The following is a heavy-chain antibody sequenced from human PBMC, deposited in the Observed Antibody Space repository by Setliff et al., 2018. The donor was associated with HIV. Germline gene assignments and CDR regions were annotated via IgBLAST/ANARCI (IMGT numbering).Heavy chain of an antibody. CDR1: GASISSSSHH. D-gene: IGHD1-7*01. CDR2: IYYTGST. V-gene: IGHV4-39*02. Sequence: SETLSLTCTVSGASISSSSHHWAWIRQPPGKGLEYIGNIYYTGSTYYNPSLKSRVTVSVDTSKNQFSLKLSSVTAADTAVYYCARDRYTWNYGKNYMDVWGKGTTVTVSS. J-gene: IGHJ6*03. CDR3: ARDRYTWNYGKNYMDV.